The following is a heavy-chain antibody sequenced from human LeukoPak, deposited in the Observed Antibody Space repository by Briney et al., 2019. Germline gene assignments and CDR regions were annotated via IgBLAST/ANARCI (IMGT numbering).Heavy chain of an antibody. V-gene: IGHV4-34*01. CDR3: ASSARYWYFDL. CDR2: INHSGST. D-gene: IGHD1-26*01. Sequence: PSETLSLTCAVYGGSFSGYYWSWIRQPPGEGLEWIGEINHSGSTNYNPSLKSRVTISVDTSKNQFSLKLSSVTAADTAVYYCASSARYWYFDLWGRGTLVTVSS. CDR1: GGSFSGYY. J-gene: IGHJ2*01.